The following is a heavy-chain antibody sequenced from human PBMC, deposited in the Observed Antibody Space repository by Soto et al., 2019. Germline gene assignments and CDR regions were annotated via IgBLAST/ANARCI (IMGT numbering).Heavy chain of an antibody. J-gene: IGHJ4*02. CDR2: ISFDGSNK. V-gene: IGHV3-30*18. D-gene: IGHD2-2*01. Sequence: PGGSLRLSCAVSGFTFRNYGMHWIRQAPGKGVEWVAVISFDGSNKYYADSVKGRFTISRDNSKNTLYLQMNSLRAEDTAVYYCVKERMEQYQLLPFFDYWGQGTLVTVSS. CDR3: VKERMEQYQLLPFFDY. CDR1: GFTFRNYG.